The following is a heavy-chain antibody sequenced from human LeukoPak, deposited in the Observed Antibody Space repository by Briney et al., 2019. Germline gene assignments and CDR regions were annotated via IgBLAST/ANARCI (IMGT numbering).Heavy chain of an antibody. V-gene: IGHV3-48*04. Sequence: GGSLRLSCAASGFTSSTYSMNWVRQAPGKGLEWVSYISSTSSTVHYADSVKGRFTVSRDNAKNSLFLQMNSLRAEDTAVYYCARDDFGDYLGCFDSWGQGTLVTVSS. CDR2: ISSTSSTV. J-gene: IGHJ5*01. CDR3: ARDDFGDYLGCFDS. D-gene: IGHD4-17*01. CDR1: GFTSSTYS.